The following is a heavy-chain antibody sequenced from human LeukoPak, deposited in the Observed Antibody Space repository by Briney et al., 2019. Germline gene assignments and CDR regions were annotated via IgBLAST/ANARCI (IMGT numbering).Heavy chain of an antibody. V-gene: IGHV4-34*01. CDR1: GGSFSGYY. CDR3: ARSSGSYYNKYYYYYGMDV. J-gene: IGHJ6*02. Sequence: SETLSLTCAVYGGSFSGYYWSWIRQPPGKGLEWIGETNHSGGTNYNPSLKSRVTISVDTSKNRSSLKLSSVTAADTAVYYCARSSGSYYNKYYYYYGMDVWGQGTTVTVSS. D-gene: IGHD3-10*01. CDR2: TNHSGGT.